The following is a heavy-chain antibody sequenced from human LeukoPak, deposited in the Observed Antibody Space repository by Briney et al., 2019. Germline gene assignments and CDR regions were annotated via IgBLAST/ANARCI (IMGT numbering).Heavy chain of an antibody. Sequence: AXXKVSCKASGYTFTSYDINWVRQAPGQGLEWMGWMNPNSGNTVYAQKFQGRVTMTRNTSISTAYMELSSLRSEDTAVYYCATRRMVAIFRYWYFDLWGRGTLVTVSS. D-gene: IGHD5-12*01. CDR2: MNPNSGNT. CDR3: ATRRMVAIFRYWYFDL. J-gene: IGHJ2*01. CDR1: GYTFTSYD. V-gene: IGHV1-8*01.